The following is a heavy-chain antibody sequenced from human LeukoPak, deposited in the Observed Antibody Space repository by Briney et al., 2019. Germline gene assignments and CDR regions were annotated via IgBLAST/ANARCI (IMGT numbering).Heavy chain of an antibody. CDR1: GFPFSSYA. V-gene: IGHV3-64D*09. D-gene: IGHD3-22*01. J-gene: IGHJ2*01. CDR2: IIVIGGRT. CDR3: ARSPRIYDSSGYYLVEYIDL. Sequence: GSLRLSCSASGFPFSSYAMHWVRQALGKGLGNVSAIIVIGGRTNYADSVKGRFTLSRDKFKNTLYLQMSSLRDEDTPVCYTARSPRIYDSSGYYLVEYIDLWGRGTLVTVSS.